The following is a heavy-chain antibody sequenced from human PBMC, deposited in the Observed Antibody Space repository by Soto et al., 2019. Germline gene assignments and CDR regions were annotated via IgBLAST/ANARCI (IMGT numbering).Heavy chain of an antibody. CDR3: ARLPKDTAMVYFDY. J-gene: IGHJ4*02. D-gene: IGHD5-18*01. Sequence: SETLSLTCTVSGGSISSSSYYWGWISQPPGKGLEWIGSIYYSGSTYYNPSLKSRVTISVDTSKNQFSLKLSSVTAADTAVYYCARLPKDTAMVYFDYWGQGTLVTVSS. V-gene: IGHV4-39*01. CDR1: GGSISSSSYY. CDR2: IYYSGST.